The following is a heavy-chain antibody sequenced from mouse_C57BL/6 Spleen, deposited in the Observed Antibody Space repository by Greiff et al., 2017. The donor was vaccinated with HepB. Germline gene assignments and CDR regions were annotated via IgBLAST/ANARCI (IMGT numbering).Heavy chain of an antibody. CDR1: GFTFTDYY. D-gene: IGHD1-1*01. V-gene: IGHV7-3*01. CDR2: IRNKANGYTT. CDR3: ASLYYYGSSPYAMDY. Sequence: EVQLVESGGGLVQPGGSLSLSCAASGFTFTDYYMSWVRQPPGKALEWLGFIRNKANGYTTEYSASVKGRFTISRDNSQSILYLQMNALRAEDSATYYCASLYYYGSSPYAMDYWGQGTSVTVSS. J-gene: IGHJ4*01.